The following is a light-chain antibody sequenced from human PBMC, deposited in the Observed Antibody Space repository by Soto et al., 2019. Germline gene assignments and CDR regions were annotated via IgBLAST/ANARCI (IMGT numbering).Light chain of an antibody. V-gene: IGLV2-11*01. CDR1: SSNVGGYNY. CDR3: CSYAASYTLV. Sequence: QSALTQPRSVSASPGQSVTISCTGTSSNVGGYNYVSWYQQNPGKAPKLMIYDASKRPPGVPDRFSGSKSGNAASLTISGLQAEGEADYYCCSYAASYTLVFGGGTKLTVL. J-gene: IGLJ2*01. CDR2: DAS.